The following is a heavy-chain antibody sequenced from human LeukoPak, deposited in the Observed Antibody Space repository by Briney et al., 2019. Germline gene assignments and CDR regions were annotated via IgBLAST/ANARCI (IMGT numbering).Heavy chain of an antibody. CDR1: GYTFTSYG. Sequence: ASVKVSCKASGYTFTSYGISWVRQAPGQGLEWMGWISAYNGNTNYAQKLQGRVTMTTDTSTSTAYMEMRSLRSDDTAVYYCARVLGVIDGGYYFDYWGQGTLVTVSS. J-gene: IGHJ4*02. V-gene: IGHV1-18*01. CDR3: ARVLGVIDGGYYFDY. CDR2: ISAYNGNT. D-gene: IGHD3-16*01.